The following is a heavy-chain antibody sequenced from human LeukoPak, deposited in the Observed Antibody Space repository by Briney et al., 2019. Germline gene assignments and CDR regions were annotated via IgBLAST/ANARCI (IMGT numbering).Heavy chain of an antibody. CDR1: GFTFSHYG. CDR3: ARDLAGRVAAAGTY. CDR2: IWYDGSNK. D-gene: IGHD6-13*01. Sequence: GTSLRLSCAASGFTFSHYGMHWVRQAPGKGLEWVAVIWYDGSNKYYADSVKGRFTISRDNSKNTLYLQMNSLRAEDTAVYYCARDLAGRVAAAGTYWGQGTLVTVTS. V-gene: IGHV3-33*01. J-gene: IGHJ4*02.